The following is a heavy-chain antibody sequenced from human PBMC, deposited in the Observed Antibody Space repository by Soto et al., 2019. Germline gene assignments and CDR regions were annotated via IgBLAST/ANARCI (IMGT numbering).Heavy chain of an antibody. D-gene: IGHD3-3*01. CDR3: AKDWDDYDFWDMDV. CDR2: ISGSGGST. CDR1: GFTFSSYA. J-gene: IGHJ6*03. Sequence: PGGSLRLSCAASGFTFSSYAMSWVRQAPGKGLEWVSAISGSGGSTYYADSVKGRFTISRDNSKNTLYLQMNSLRAEDTAIYYCAKDWDDYDFWDMDVWGKGTTVTVSS. V-gene: IGHV3-23*01.